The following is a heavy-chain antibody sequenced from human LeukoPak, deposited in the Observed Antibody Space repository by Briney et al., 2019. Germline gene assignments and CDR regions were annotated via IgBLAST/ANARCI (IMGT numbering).Heavy chain of an antibody. CDR2: IYRSGSS. CDR3: ARVFSGGCLDY. D-gene: IGHD2-15*01. J-gene: IGHJ4*02. V-gene: IGHV4-61*08. CDR1: GGSISSGGYY. Sequence: SETLSLTCTVSGGSISSGGYYWSWIRQPPGKGLEWIGYIYRSGSSNYNPSLKSRVTMSIDTSKNQFSLRLSSVTAADTAVYYCARVFSGGCLDYWGQGTLVTVSS.